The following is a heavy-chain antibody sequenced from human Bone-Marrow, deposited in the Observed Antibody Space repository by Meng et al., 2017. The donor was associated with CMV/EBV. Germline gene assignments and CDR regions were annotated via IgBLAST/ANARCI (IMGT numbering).Heavy chain of an antibody. D-gene: IGHD2-2*01. Sequence: GGSLRLSCAASGFTFSSYSMNWVRQAPGKGLEWVSSISSSSSYIYYADSVKGRFTISRDNAKKSLYLQMNSLRAEDTAVYYCARGLREYQLLCLWGQGTMVTVSS. CDR2: ISSSSSYI. J-gene: IGHJ4*02. CDR3: ARGLREYQLLCL. V-gene: IGHV3-21*01. CDR1: GFTFSSYS.